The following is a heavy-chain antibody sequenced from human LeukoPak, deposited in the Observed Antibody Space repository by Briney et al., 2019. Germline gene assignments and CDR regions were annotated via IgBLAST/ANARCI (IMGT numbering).Heavy chain of an antibody. J-gene: IGHJ4*02. V-gene: IGHV3-9*01. D-gene: IGHD5-18*01. Sequence: GRSLRLSCAASGFTFDDYAMHWVRQAPGKGLEWVSGISWNSGSIGYADSVKGRFTISRDNAKNSLYLQMNSLRAEDTAVYYCARDHLRKDTAMVLSNWGQGTLVTVSS. CDR1: GFTFDDYA. CDR2: ISWNSGSI. CDR3: ARDHLRKDTAMVLSN.